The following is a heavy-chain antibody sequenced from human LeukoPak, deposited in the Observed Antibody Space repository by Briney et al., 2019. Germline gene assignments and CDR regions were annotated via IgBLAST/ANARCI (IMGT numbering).Heavy chain of an antibody. CDR2: ISYDGSNK. Sequence: GGSLRLACAASGFTFSSYGMHWVRQAPGKGLEWVAVISYDGSNKYYADSVKGRFTISRDNSKNTLYLQMNSLRAEDTAVYYCAKDRGGYFDYWGQGTLVTVSS. D-gene: IGHD3-16*01. J-gene: IGHJ4*02. CDR1: GFTFSSYG. V-gene: IGHV3-30*18. CDR3: AKDRGGYFDY.